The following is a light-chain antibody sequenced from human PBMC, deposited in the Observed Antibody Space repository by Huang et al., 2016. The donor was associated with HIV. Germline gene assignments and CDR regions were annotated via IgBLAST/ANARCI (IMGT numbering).Light chain of an antibody. J-gene: IGKJ1*01. CDR2: EVS. V-gene: IGKV2D-29*01. CDR3: MQSKQLPLT. Sequence: EIVLTQAPLSLSVTPGQPASISCTSTQSLLYSDGTINLCWFIHKACQPPQLLIYEVSTRLSGVPDRFSGSGSGTDFTLKISRVEAEDVGLYYCMQSKQLPLTFGPGTRVDI. CDR1: QSLLYSDGTIN.